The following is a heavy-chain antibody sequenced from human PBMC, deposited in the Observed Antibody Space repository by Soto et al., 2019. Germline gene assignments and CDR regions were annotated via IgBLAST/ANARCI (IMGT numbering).Heavy chain of an antibody. CDR1: GDSVGSPSYY. Sequence: SETLSLTCPVSGDSVGSPSYYWGWIRQPPGEGLEWIGSIYYSGSTYVKPSLRSRVTISVDVSKSQFSLKLFSVTAADTAVYFCDRQIGRGWFAPWGHGILVTVSS. D-gene: IGHD2-15*01. V-gene: IGHV4-39*01. J-gene: IGHJ5*02. CDR2: IYYSGST. CDR3: DRQIGRGWFAP.